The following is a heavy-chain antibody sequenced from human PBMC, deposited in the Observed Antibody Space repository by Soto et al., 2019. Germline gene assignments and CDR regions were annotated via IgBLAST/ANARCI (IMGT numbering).Heavy chain of an antibody. J-gene: IGHJ4*02. CDR1: GGSISSGDQY. V-gene: IGHV4-30-4*01. CDR2: IDYSGSA. Sequence: SETLSLTCTVSGGSISSGDQYWTWIRQPPGKGLEWIGYIDYSGSAFYNPSLNSRLIISVDTSMNQFSLKLTSVTAADTAVYYCARDRAPLYESSGRIDYWGRGILVTVSS. D-gene: IGHD3-22*01. CDR3: ARDRAPLYESSGRIDY.